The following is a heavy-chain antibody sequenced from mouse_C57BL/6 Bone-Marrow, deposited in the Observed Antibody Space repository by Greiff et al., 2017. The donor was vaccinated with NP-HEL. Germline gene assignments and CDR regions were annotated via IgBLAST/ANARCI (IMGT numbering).Heavy chain of an antibody. D-gene: IGHD1-1*01. Sequence: VQLQQSGAELVKPGASVKLSCKASGYTFTEYTIHWVKQRSGQGLEWIGWFYPGSGSIKYNEKFKDKATLTADKSSSTVYMERSRLTSEDSAVYFCARHEEAPITTLVYPYVMDYWGQGTSVTVSP. CDR1: GYTFTEYT. V-gene: IGHV1-62-2*01. CDR2: FYPGSGSI. J-gene: IGHJ4*01. CDR3: ARHEEAPITTLVYPYVMDY.